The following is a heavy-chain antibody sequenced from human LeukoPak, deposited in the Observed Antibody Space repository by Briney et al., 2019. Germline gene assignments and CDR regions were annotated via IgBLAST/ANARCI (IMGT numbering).Heavy chain of an antibody. D-gene: IGHD2-15*01. CDR3: ARDLGYCTGGTCYPNWFDP. CDR2: INAGNDNT. V-gene: IGHV1-3*01. CDR1: GYTFTSYA. Sequence: GASEKVSCKASGYTFTSYAMHWVRQAPGQRLEWMGWINAGNDNTKYSQKFQGRVTITRDTSASTAYMELSSLRSEDTAVYYCARDLGYCTGGTCYPNWFDPWGQGTLVTVSS. J-gene: IGHJ5*02.